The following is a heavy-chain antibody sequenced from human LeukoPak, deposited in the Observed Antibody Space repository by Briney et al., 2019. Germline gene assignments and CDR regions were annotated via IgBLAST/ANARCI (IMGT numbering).Heavy chain of an antibody. CDR2: IYYSGST. V-gene: IGHV4-39*01. Sequence: PSETLSLTCTVSGGSISSSSYYWGWIRQPPGKGLEWIGSIYYSGSTYYNPSLKSRVTISVDTSKNQFSLKLSSVTVADTAVYYCARGGILVVVVPAAMGWFDPWGQGTLVTVSS. J-gene: IGHJ5*02. CDR3: ARGGILVVVVPAAMGWFDP. D-gene: IGHD2-2*01. CDR1: GGSISSSSYY.